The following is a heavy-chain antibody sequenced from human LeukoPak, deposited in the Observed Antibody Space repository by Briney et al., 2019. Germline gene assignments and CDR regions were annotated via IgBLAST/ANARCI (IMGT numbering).Heavy chain of an antibody. CDR3: ATYGVGPRDLDY. V-gene: IGHV1-69*05. J-gene: IGHJ4*02. D-gene: IGHD1-26*01. Sequence: ASVKVSCKASGYTFTSYGISWVRQAPGQGLEWMGGIIPIFGTANYAQKFQGRVTITTDESTSTAYMELSSLRSEDTAVYYCATYGVGPRDLDYWGQGTLVTVSS. CDR2: IIPIFGTA. CDR1: GYTFTSYG.